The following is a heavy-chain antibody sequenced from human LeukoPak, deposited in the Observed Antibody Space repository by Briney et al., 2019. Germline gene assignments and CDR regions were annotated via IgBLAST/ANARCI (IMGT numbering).Heavy chain of an antibody. J-gene: IGHJ6*02. D-gene: IGHD3-3*01. CDR1: GLTFSTYS. CDR3: AQGGYPGVVITV. V-gene: IGHV3-23*01. Sequence: GGSLRLSCAASGLTFSTYSMNWVRQAPGKVLEWVSVISGSGGATHYADSVKGRFTISRDNSKNTVFLQMDSLRAEDTAVYYCAQGGYPGVVITVWGQGTTVTVS. CDR2: ISGSGGAT.